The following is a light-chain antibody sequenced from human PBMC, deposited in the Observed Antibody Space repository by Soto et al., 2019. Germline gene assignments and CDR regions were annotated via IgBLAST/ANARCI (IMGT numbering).Light chain of an antibody. CDR1: QSISNW. V-gene: IGKV1-5*03. CDR3: QQYHKFWT. Sequence: DIQMTQSPSTLSASVGDRVTITCRASQSISNWLAWYQQKPGKAPKLLIYKASSLESGVPSRFSGSEYGTEFTLTISNLQPDDFATYYCQQYHKFWTFGQGTKVDIK. J-gene: IGKJ1*01. CDR2: KAS.